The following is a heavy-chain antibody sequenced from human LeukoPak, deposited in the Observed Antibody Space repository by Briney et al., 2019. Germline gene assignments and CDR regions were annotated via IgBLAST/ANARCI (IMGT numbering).Heavy chain of an antibody. Sequence: GGSLRLSCAASGFTFDDYAMPWVRQAPGKGLEWVSGISWNSGSIGYADSVKGRFTISRDNAKNSLYLQMNSLRAEDTALYYCAKDDYYDSSGYFGYWGQGTLVTVSS. D-gene: IGHD3-22*01. J-gene: IGHJ4*02. CDR2: ISWNSGSI. CDR3: AKDDYYDSSGYFGY. V-gene: IGHV3-9*01. CDR1: GFTFDDYA.